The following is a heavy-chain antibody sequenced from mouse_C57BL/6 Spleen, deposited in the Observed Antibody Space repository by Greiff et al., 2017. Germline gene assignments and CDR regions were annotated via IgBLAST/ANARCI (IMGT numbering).Heavy chain of an antibody. V-gene: IGHV1-7*01. Sequence: VKLQQSGAELAKPGASVKLSCTASGYTFTSYWLHWVNQRPGQGLEWIGYINPSSGYTKYNQKFKDKATLTADKSSSTAYMQLSSLTYEDSAVYYSARGLYDYDVNYAMDYWGQGTSVTVSS. D-gene: IGHD2-4*01. CDR3: ARGLYDYDVNYAMDY. CDR2: INPSSGYT. J-gene: IGHJ4*01. CDR1: GYTFTSYW.